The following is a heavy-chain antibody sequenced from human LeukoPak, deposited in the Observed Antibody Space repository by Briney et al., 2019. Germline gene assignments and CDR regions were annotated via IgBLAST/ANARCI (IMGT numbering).Heavy chain of an antibody. CDR1: GFTLRRYE. CDR3: TNLGKGY. Sequence: GGSLRLSCAASGFTLRRYEVKWVRQAPGKGLVWVSYISGRSSYTDYADSVKGRFTISRDNAKTSQYLQINILGAEDTAVYYRTNLGKGYWGQGALVTVSS. CDR2: ISGRSSYT. J-gene: IGHJ4*02. V-gene: IGHV3-21*05.